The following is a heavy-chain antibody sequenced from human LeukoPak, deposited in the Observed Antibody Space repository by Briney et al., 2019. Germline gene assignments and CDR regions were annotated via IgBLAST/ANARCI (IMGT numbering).Heavy chain of an antibody. J-gene: IGHJ4*02. CDR1: AFSLSAYN. Sequence: GGSLRLSCAASAFSLSAYNMNWVRQAPGKGLEWVSSISYTGTYIYYADSVKGRFTISRDNAQNSLYLQMNSLRAEDPAIYYCVRDRGTYRPIDYWGQGTLVTVSS. D-gene: IGHD1-26*01. CDR3: VRDRGTYRPIDY. V-gene: IGHV3-21*04. CDR2: ISYTGTYI.